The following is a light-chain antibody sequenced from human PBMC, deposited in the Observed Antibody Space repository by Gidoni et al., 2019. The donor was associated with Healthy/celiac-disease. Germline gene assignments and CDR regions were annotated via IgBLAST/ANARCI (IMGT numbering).Light chain of an antibody. V-gene: IGKV3-11*01. J-gene: IGKJ5*01. CDR3: QQRSNWPLIT. CDR1: QSVSSD. CDR2: DAS. Sequence: EIVLTQSPATLSLSPGERATLSCRASQSVSSDFAWYQQKPGQAPRLLIYDASNRATGIPARFSGSGSGPDFTLTIISLEPEDFAVYYCQQRSNWPLITFGQGTRLEIK.